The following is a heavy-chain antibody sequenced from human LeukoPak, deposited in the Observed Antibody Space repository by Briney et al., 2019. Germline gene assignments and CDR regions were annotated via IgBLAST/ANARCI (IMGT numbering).Heavy chain of an antibody. CDR3: ARGARMAAAGTIDY. Sequence: SETLSLTCAVYGGSFSGYYWSWIRQPPGKGLEWIGEINHSGSTNYNPSLKSRVTISVDTSKNQFSLKLSSVTAADTAVYYCARGARMAAAGTIDYWGQGTLVTVSS. V-gene: IGHV4-34*01. J-gene: IGHJ4*02. CDR1: GGSFSGYY. CDR2: INHSGST. D-gene: IGHD6-13*01.